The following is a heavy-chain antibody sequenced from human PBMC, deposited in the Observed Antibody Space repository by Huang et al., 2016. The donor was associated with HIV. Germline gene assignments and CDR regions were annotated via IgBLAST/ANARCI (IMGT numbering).Heavy chain of an antibody. D-gene: IGHD3-22*01. Sequence: EVQLAQSGPEVKKPGESLKISCKGSGFSFTNYWIGWVRQMPGKGLAWMVIIYPGDSDTKSSPSCQGQVTSSADKSISTAYLQWSSLKASDTAMYYCVRSTSGYYYRTDYWGQGTLVTVSS. CDR2: IYPGDSDT. CDR1: GFSFTNYW. J-gene: IGHJ4*02. CDR3: VRSTSGYYYRTDY. V-gene: IGHV5-51*01.